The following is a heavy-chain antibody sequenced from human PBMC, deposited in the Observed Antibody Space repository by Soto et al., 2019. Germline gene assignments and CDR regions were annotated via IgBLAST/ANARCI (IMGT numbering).Heavy chain of an antibody. D-gene: IGHD5-12*01. CDR3: ASEDIVATNAFDY. CDR1: GGSISSGDYY. Sequence: SETLSLTCTVSGGSISSGDYYWSWIRQPPGKGLEWIGYIYYSGSTYYNPSLKSRVTISVDTSKNQFSLKLSSVTAADTAVYYCASEDIVATNAFDYWGQGTLVTVSS. CDR2: IYYSGST. J-gene: IGHJ4*02. V-gene: IGHV4-30-4*01.